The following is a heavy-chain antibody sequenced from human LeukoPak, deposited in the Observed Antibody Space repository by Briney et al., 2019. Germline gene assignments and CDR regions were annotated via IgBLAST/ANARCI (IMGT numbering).Heavy chain of an antibody. V-gene: IGHV3-23*01. CDR1: EFTFSSYA. CDR3: AREDRYARDY. CDR2: ISGSGGST. D-gene: IGHD2-8*01. J-gene: IGHJ4*02. Sequence: GGSLRLSCAASEFTFSSYAMSWVRQAPGKGLEWVSAISGSGGSTYYADSVKGRFTISRDNAKNSVSLQMNSLRAEDTAVYYCAREDRYARDYWGQGTLVTVSS.